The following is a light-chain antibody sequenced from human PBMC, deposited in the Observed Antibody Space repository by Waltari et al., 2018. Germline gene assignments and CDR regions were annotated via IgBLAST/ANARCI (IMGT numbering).Light chain of an antibody. J-gene: IGKJ1*01. V-gene: IGKV4-1*01. CDR1: SVLYSSNNKNY. CDR3: QHYYSPPWT. Sequence: SVLYSSNNKNYLAWYQQKPGQPPKLLIFWVSTRESGVPDRFSGSVSGTDFTLTISSLQAEDVAVYYCQHYYSPPWTFGQGTKVEIK. CDR2: WVS.